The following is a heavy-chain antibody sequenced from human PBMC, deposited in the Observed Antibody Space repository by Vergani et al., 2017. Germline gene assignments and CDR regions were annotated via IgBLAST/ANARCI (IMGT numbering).Heavy chain of an antibody. Sequence: QVQLVQSGAEVKKPGSSVKVSCKASGYTFTSYAMNLVRQAPGQRLEWMGWNNTGNGNTKYSQKFTGRVTITRDTYESTAYMEICRLRFEDKAVYYCARDTAVNDFWSGYEDYWGQGSLVTGSS. D-gene: IGHD3-3*01. CDR1: GYTFTSYA. J-gene: IGHJ4*02. V-gene: IGHV1-3*04. CDR2: NNTGNGNT. CDR3: ARDTAVNDFWSGYEDY.